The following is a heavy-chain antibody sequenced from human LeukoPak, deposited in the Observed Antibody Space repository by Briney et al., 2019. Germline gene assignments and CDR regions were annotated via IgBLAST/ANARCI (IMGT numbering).Heavy chain of an antibody. Sequence: GASVKVSCKASGYNFSDYYMHWVRQAPGQGLEWMGGIIPIFGTANYAQKFQGRVTITADKSTSTAYMELSSLRSEDTAVYYCASTGCSGGSCYGSYYYYYMDVWGKGTTVTVSS. J-gene: IGHJ6*03. V-gene: IGHV1-69*06. CDR1: GYNFSDYY. CDR3: ASTGCSGGSCYGSYYYYYMDV. CDR2: IIPIFGTA. D-gene: IGHD2-15*01.